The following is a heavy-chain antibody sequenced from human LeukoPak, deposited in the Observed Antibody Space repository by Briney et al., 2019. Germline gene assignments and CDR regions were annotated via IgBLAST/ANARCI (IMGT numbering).Heavy chain of an antibody. J-gene: IGHJ4*02. Sequence: GGSLRLSCAASGFTFSSYNMNWVRQAPGKGLEWVSSISSSNYKHYADSVKGRFTISRDNAKNSVYLQMNSLRAEDTAIYYCARDREQWLVRPGYYFDYWGQGTLVTVSS. V-gene: IGHV3-21*01. D-gene: IGHD6-19*01. CDR3: ARDREQWLVRPGYYFDY. CDR1: GFTFSSYN. CDR2: ISSSNYK.